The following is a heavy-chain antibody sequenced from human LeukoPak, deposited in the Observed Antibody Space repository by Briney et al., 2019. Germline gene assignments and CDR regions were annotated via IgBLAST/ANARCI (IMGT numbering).Heavy chain of an antibody. CDR1: GYTFTSYG. CDR2: ISAYNGNT. Sequence: ASVKVSCKASGYTFTSYGISWVRHAPGQGLEWMGCISAYNGNTNYAQKLQGRVTMTTDTSTSTAYMELRSLRSDDTAVYYCARDPNRYYYGSGSYSFFDYWGQGTLVTVSS. V-gene: IGHV1-18*01. J-gene: IGHJ4*02. CDR3: ARDPNRYYYGSGSYSFFDY. D-gene: IGHD3-10*01.